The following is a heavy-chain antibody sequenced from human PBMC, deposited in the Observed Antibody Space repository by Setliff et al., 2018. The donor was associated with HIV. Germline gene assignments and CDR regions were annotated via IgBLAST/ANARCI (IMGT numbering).Heavy chain of an antibody. J-gene: IGHJ4*02. CDR2: IYYTGST. CDR1: GASISSSSHH. Sequence: PSETLSLTCTVSGASISSSSHHWAWIRQPPGKGLEYIGNIYYTGSTHHNPSLESRVAISVDTSKNQFSLKLSSVTAADTAVYYCIIAYSSGWLAPMGFDSWGQGTLVTVS. CDR3: IIAYSSGWLAPMGFDS. D-gene: IGHD6-19*01. V-gene: IGHV4-39*01.